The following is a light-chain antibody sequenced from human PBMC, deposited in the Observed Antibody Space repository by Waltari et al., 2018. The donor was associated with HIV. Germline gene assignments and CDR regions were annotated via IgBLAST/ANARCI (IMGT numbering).Light chain of an antibody. CDR3: QEYNSIAGYT. Sequence: DIQMTQSPSTLSASVGDRVTITCRASQGIGRWLAWYQQKPGRAPKLLNYKASSLERGVPSRFSGSGSGTEFTLSISSLQPDDFATYYCQEYNSIAGYTYGQGTKLEVK. CDR2: KAS. CDR1: QGIGRW. J-gene: IGKJ2*01. V-gene: IGKV1-5*03.